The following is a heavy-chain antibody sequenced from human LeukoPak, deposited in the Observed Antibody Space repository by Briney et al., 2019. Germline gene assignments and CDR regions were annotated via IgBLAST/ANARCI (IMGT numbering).Heavy chain of an antibody. J-gene: IGHJ5*02. D-gene: IGHD3-10*01. CDR2: IYYSGST. CDR1: GGSISSYY. V-gene: IGHV4-59*01. Sequence: SETLSLTCTVSGGSISSYYWSWIRQPPGKGLEWIGYIYYSGSTNYNPSLKSRVTISVDTSKNQFSLKLSSVTAADTAVYYCAREVFWDRVLWFGELRWFDPWGQGTLVTVSS. CDR3: AREVFWDRVLWFGELRWFDP.